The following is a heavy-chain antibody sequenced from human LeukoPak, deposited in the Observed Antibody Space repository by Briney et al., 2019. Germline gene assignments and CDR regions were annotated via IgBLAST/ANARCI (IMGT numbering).Heavy chain of an antibody. J-gene: IGHJ4*02. V-gene: IGHV4-59*02. CDR1: GGSVSDYY. CDR2: IYYTGST. D-gene: IGHD5-18*01. CDR3: ARESGYGFEY. Sequence: SETLSLAGTVSGGSVSDYYWSWIRQSPGKGLEWIGYIYYTGSTSYNPSLRSRVTMSADTSKNQFSLKLSSVTVADTAVYYCARESGYGFEYWGQGTLVIVSS.